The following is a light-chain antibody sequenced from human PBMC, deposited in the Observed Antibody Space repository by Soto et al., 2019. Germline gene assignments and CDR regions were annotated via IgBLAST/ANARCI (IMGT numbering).Light chain of an antibody. CDR3: LQALQTPFT. V-gene: IGKV2-28*01. J-gene: IGKJ3*01. Sequence: DIVMTQSPLSLPVTPGEPASISCRYSQSLLHSNGYNYLDWYLQKPGQSPQLLIYLGSNRASGVPDRFSGSGSGTDFTLKISRVEAEDVGVYYCLQALQTPFTFGPWTKVDIK. CDR2: LGS. CDR1: QSLLHSNGYNY.